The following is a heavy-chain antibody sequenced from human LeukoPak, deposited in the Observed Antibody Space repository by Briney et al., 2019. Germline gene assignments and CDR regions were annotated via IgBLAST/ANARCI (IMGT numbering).Heavy chain of an antibody. CDR3: TTFDYAAFLI. Sequence: NPGGSLTLSCAVSGFTSSNAWISWVRQAPGKGLEWVGRIKSKTDGGTRDYAAPVKGRFTISRDDSKNTLYLQMNSLKTEDTAVYYCTTFDYAAFLIWGQGTMVTVSS. CDR1: GFTSSNAW. J-gene: IGHJ3*02. V-gene: IGHV3-15*01. D-gene: IGHD4/OR15-4a*01. CDR2: IKSKTDGGTR.